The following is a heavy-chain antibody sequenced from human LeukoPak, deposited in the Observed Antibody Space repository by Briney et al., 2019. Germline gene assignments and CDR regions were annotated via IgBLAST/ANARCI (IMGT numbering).Heavy chain of an antibody. CDR2: ISAYNGNT. Sequence: ASVKVSCKASGYTFTTYKMHWVRQAPGQGLEWMGWISAYNGNTNYAQKLQGRVTMTTDTSTSTAYMELRSLRSDDTAVYYCARLGCSSTSCFDYLFYFDYWGQGTLVTVSS. CDR1: GYTFTTYK. D-gene: IGHD2-2*01. J-gene: IGHJ4*02. V-gene: IGHV1-18*04. CDR3: ARLGCSSTSCFDYLFYFDY.